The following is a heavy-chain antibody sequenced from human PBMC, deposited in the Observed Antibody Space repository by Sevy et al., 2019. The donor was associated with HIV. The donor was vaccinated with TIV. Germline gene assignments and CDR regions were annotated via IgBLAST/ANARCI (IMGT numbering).Heavy chain of an antibody. J-gene: IGHJ4*02. Sequence: GGSLRLSCAASGFIFGDYDMHWVRQAAGKGLEWVSVISYDTNVKYYADSVKGRFTISRDNSKNTLYMEMTDLRSEDTSLYNCVKRGPTYCRCAQWNLPSSQPRWVDHWGQGTLVTVSS. D-gene: IGHD2-21*01. V-gene: IGHV3-30*18. CDR1: GFIFGDYD. CDR2: ISYDTNVK. CDR3: VKRGPTYCRCAQWNLPSSQPRWVDH.